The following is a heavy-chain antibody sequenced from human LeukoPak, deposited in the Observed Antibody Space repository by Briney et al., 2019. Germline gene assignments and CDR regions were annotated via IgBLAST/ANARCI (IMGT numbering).Heavy chain of an antibody. CDR1: GYTFTSYD. CDR3: ARKLGYCSSTSCYYWFDP. CDR2: MNPNSGNT. Sequence: GASVKVSCKASGYTFTSYDINWVRQATGQGLEWMGWMNPNSGNTGYAQKFQGRVTITRNTSISTAYMELSSLRPEDTAVYYCARKLGYCSSTSCYYWFDPWGQGTLVTVSS. D-gene: IGHD2-2*01. J-gene: IGHJ5*02. V-gene: IGHV1-8*03.